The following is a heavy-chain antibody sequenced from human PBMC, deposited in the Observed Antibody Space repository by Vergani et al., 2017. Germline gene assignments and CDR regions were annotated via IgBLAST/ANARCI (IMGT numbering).Heavy chain of an antibody. V-gene: IGHV4-4*03. CDR1: GGSISSSNW. Sequence: QVQLQESGPGLVKPPGTLSLTCAVSGGSISSSNWWSWVRQPPGKGLQWIGEIYHSGSTKYNPSLKSRVTISVDKSKNQFPLKLSSVTAADTAVYYCARALKLRYSPVGDYYYYGMDVWGQGTTVTVSS. CDR2: IYHSGST. D-gene: IGHD3-9*01. J-gene: IGHJ6*02. CDR3: ARALKLRYSPVGDYYYYGMDV.